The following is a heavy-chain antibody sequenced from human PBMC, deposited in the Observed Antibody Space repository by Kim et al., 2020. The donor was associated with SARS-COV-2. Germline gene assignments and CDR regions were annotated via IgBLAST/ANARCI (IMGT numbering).Heavy chain of an antibody. J-gene: IGHJ6*02. Sequence: KFQGRVTITADESTSTAYMELSSLRSEDTAMYYCARSIGYDSYYYYGMDGWGQGTTVTVSS. D-gene: IGHD5-12*01. CDR3: ARSIGYDSYYYYGMDG. V-gene: IGHV1-69*01.